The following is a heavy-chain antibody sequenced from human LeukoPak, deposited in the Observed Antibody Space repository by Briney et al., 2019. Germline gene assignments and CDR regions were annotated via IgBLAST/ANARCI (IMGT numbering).Heavy chain of an antibody. CDR1: GYTFTGCY. V-gene: IGHV1-2*06. CDR3: ARNTRSTLAYDY. D-gene: IGHD1-1*01. Sequence: GASVKVSCKASGYTFTGCYLHWVRQAPGQGLEWMGRINPNSGGTNYAQKFQGRVTMTSDTSISTAYMELSRLTSDDTAVYYCARNTRSTLAYDYRGQGTLVTVSS. J-gene: IGHJ4*02. CDR2: INPNSGGT.